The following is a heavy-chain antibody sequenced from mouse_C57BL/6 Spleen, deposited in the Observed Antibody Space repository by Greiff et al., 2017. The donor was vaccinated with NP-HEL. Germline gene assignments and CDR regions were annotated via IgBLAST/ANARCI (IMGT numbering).Heavy chain of an antibody. CDR2: IDPSDSYT. J-gene: IGHJ2*01. V-gene: IGHV1-69*01. CDR1: GYTFTSYW. D-gene: IGHD1-1*01. CDR3: ASGPFVGSSYDIDY. Sequence: QVQLQQPGAELVMPGASVKLSCKASGYTFTSYWMHWVKQRPGQGLEWIGEIDPSDSYTNYNQKFKGKSTLTVDKSSSTAYMQLSSLTSEDSAVYYCASGPFVGSSYDIDYWGQGTTLTVSS.